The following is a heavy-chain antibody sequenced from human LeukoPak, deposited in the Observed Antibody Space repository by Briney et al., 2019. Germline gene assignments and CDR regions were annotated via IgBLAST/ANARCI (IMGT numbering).Heavy chain of an antibody. Sequence: GGSLRLSCAASGFTVSSNYMKWGRQAPGKGLEWVSFISGGGNTYYADSVKGRFTISRDSSKNTLYLQMNNLRAEDTAVYYCARGYTDSENYFDPWGQGTLVTVSS. J-gene: IGHJ5*02. CDR3: ARGYTDSENYFDP. CDR2: ISGGGNT. D-gene: IGHD1-7*01. V-gene: IGHV3-53*01. CDR1: GFTVSSNY.